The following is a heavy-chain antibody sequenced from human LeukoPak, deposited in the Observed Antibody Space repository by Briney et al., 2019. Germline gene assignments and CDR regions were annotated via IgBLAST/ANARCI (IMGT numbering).Heavy chain of an antibody. V-gene: IGHV3-7*01. CDR1: DSIFSSYW. CDR3: AGGVWPRSNY. J-gene: IGHJ4*02. CDR2: IKQDGGET. D-gene: IGHD6-13*01. Sequence: GGPLRLSCVASDSIFSSYWMTWVRQVPGKGLEWVANIKQDGGETYYVGSVKGRFTISRDNAQNSLYLQMNSLRAEDTAIYYCAGGVWPRSNYWGQGTLVTVSS.